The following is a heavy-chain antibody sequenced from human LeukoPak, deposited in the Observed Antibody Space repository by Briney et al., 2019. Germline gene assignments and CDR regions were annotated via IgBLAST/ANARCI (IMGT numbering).Heavy chain of an antibody. Sequence: PGGSLRLSCAASGFTVSSNYMSWVRQAPGKGLEWVANMKQDGSEKYYVDSVKGRFTISRDNAKNSLYLEMNSLRVEDTAVYYCARDLGHTGYDLYDYWGQGTLVTISS. V-gene: IGHV3-7*01. CDR2: MKQDGSEK. J-gene: IGHJ4*02. CDR1: GFTVSSNY. CDR3: ARDLGHTGYDLYDY. D-gene: IGHD5-12*01.